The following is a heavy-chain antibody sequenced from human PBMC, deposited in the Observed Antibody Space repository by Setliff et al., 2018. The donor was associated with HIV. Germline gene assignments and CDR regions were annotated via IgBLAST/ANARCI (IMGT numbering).Heavy chain of an antibody. D-gene: IGHD2-2*01. J-gene: IGHJ4*02. CDR1: GFTFTGLTFTDYN. CDR2: IYSDDYT. V-gene: IGHV3-66*04. CDR3: ARRAYCSSTTCFDN. Sequence: GGSLRLSCLAPGFTFTGLTFTDYNMSWVRQAPGKGLEWVSIIYSDDYTKYADSLKGRFTISRDTSKNTLYLQMNSLRAEDTAVYYCARRAYCSSTTCFDNWGQGTLVTVSS.